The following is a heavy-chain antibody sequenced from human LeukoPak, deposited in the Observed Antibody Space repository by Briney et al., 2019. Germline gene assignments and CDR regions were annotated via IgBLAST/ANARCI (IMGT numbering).Heavy chain of an antibody. J-gene: IGHJ4*02. CDR3: ARGRLWLKY. CDR1: GFTVSANY. V-gene: IGHV4-34*01. D-gene: IGHD3-10*01. CDR2: INHSGST. Sequence: GSLRLSCAASGFTVSANYMTWVRQAPGKGLEWIGEINHSGSTNYNPSLKSRVTISVDTSKNQFSLKLSSVTAADTAVYYCARGRLWLKYWGQGTLVTVSS.